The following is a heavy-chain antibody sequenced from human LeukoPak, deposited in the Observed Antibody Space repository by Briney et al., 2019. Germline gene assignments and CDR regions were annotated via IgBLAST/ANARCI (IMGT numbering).Heavy chain of an antibody. J-gene: IGHJ4*02. Sequence: GGSLRLSCAASGFTFSSYSMNWVRQAPGKGLEWVSYICSSSSTIYYADSVKGRFTISRNNAKNSLYLQMNSLRDEDTAGYYCARDRFGYGGVDYWGQGTLVTVSS. CDR3: ARDRFGYGGVDY. CDR1: GFTFSSYS. CDR2: ICSSSSTI. D-gene: IGHD4-23*01. V-gene: IGHV3-48*02.